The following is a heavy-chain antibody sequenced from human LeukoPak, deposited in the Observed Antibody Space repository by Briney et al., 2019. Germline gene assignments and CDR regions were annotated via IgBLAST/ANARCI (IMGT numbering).Heavy chain of an antibody. J-gene: IGHJ4*02. CDR3: TRVYYDYVWGSYRYNKFCYFDY. CDR2: IRNKAYGGTT. Sequence: QPGRSLRLSCTACGFAFGDYAMSWVRQAPGKGLEWVGFIRNKAYGGTTEYAASVKGRFTISGDDSKSTAYLQMNSLKTEDTAVYYCTRVYYDYVWGSYRYNKFCYFDYWGQGTLVTVSS. V-gene: IGHV3-49*04. D-gene: IGHD3-16*02. CDR1: GFAFGDYA.